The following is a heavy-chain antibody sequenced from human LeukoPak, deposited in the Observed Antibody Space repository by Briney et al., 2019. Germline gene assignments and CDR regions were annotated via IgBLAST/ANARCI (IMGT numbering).Heavy chain of an antibody. CDR2: ISNNGGYT. Sequence: GGSLRLSCAASGFTFSSSAMSWVRQAPGKGLEWVSAISNNGGYTYYADSVQGRFTIARDNSKSTLCLQMNSLRAEDTAVYYCAKQLGYCSDGSCYFPYWGQGTLVTVSS. J-gene: IGHJ4*02. V-gene: IGHV3-23*01. D-gene: IGHD2-15*01. CDR1: GFTFSSSA. CDR3: AKQLGYCSDGSCYFPY.